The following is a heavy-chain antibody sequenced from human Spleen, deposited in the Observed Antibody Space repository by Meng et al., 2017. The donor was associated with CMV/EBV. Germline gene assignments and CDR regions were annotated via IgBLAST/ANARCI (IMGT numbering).Heavy chain of an antibody. D-gene: IGHD2-15*01. J-gene: IGHJ4*02. Sequence: YMFTGYCIHWVRQAPGQGLEWMGWITPNSGNTNYAQNIQGRVAMTTDTSISTAYMELSSLTYDDTAVYFCARVDALGYCTGGGCYSVFWGQGTLVTVSS. CDR3: ARVDALGYCTGGGCYSVF. V-gene: IGHV1-2*02. CDR2: ITPNSGNT. CDR1: YMFTGYC.